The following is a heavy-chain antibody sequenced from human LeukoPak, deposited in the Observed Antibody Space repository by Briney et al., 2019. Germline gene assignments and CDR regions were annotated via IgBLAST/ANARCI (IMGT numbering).Heavy chain of an antibody. CDR1: GGSISSSSYY. D-gene: IGHD3-3*01. Sequence: SETLSLTCTVSGGSISSSSYYWSWIRQPAGKGLEWIGRIYTSGSTNYNPSLKSRVTISVDTSKNQFSLKLSSVTAADTAVYYCARNPFDFWSGYPAYYFDYWGQGTLVTVSS. CDR3: ARNPFDFWSGYPAYYFDY. V-gene: IGHV4-61*02. CDR2: IYTSGST. J-gene: IGHJ4*02.